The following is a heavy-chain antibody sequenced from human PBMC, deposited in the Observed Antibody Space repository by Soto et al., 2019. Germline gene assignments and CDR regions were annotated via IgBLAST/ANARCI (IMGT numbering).Heavy chain of an antibody. CDR1: GYSFTSYW. CDR2: IDPSDSYT. D-gene: IGHD3-22*01. Sequence: GESLKISCKGSGYSFTSYWISWVRQMPGKGLERMGRIDPSDSYTNYSPSFQGHVTISADKSISTAYLQWSSLKASDTAMYYCAALTMRARGYYYGMDVWGQGTTVTVSS. J-gene: IGHJ6*02. CDR3: AALTMRARGYYYGMDV. V-gene: IGHV5-10-1*01.